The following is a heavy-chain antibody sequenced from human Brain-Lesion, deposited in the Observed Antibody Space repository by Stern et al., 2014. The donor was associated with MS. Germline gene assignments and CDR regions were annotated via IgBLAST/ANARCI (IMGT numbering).Heavy chain of an antibody. D-gene: IGHD1-26*01. CDR1: GYTLTELS. Sequence: QVQLVESGAEVKKPGASVKVSCKVSGYTLTELSMHWVRQAPRKGLEWMGGFDPEDGETIYAQKFQGRVTMTEDSSTDTAYMELSSLRSEDTAVYYCATLSPGAGGNYYRHFDYWGQGTLVTVSS. CDR2: FDPEDGET. J-gene: IGHJ4*02. CDR3: ATLSPGAGGNYYRHFDY. V-gene: IGHV1-24*01.